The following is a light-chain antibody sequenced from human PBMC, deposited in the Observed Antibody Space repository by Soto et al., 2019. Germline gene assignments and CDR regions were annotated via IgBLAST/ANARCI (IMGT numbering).Light chain of an antibody. J-gene: IGLJ1*01. V-gene: IGLV2-14*01. CDR2: EVS. CDR3: CSYTSSITYV. CDR1: SSDVGGYNY. Sequence: QSVLTQPASVSGSPGQSITISCTGTSSDVGGYNYVSWYQQHPGKAPKLMIYEVSYRPSGVSDRFSGSKSGNTASLTISGLQAEDEADYYCCSYTSSITYVFGTGTKLTVL.